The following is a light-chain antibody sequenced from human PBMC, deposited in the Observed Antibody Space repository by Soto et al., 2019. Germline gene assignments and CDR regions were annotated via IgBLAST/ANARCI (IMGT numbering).Light chain of an antibody. CDR3: QHYNNWPFT. CDR1: QSVSSK. V-gene: IGKV3-15*01. Sequence: ELVMTQSPATLSVSPGERATLSCRASQSVSSKLAWYQQKPGQAPTLLIYGASARATGIPARFSGSGSGTEFTLTISSLQSEDFAVYYCQHYNNWPFTFGQWTKLEI. CDR2: GAS. J-gene: IGKJ2*01.